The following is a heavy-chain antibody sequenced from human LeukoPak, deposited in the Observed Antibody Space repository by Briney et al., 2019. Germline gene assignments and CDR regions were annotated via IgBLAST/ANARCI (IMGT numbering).Heavy chain of an antibody. Sequence: PGGSLRLSCAASGFTFSNYAMTWVRQAPGKGLEWVSSISSTVINTYNADSVKGRFTISRDNSKNTLYLQMNSLRADDTAIYCCAKGTVRFLEWSQRGYFDYWGQGILVTVSS. CDR2: ISSTVINT. D-gene: IGHD3-3*01. V-gene: IGHV3-23*01. CDR1: GFTFSNYA. J-gene: IGHJ4*02. CDR3: AKGTVRFLEWSQRGYFDY.